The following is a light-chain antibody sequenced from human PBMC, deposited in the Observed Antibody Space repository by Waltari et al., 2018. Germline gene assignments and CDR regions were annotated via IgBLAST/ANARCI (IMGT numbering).Light chain of an antibody. V-gene: IGLV1-40*01. CDR1: SSNIGAGHD. CDR2: GNS. Sequence: QSVLTQPPSVSGAPGQRVTISCSGSSSNIGAGHDVHWYQVFPRAAPKLLLYGNSNRPSGVPDRFSGSKAGTSASRASTGLQAEDEADYYCQAYDSSLTSGVVFGGGTKVTVL. J-gene: IGLJ3*02. CDR3: QAYDSSLTSGVV.